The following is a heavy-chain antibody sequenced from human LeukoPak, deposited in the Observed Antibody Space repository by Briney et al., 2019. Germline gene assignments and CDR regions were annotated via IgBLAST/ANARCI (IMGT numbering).Heavy chain of an antibody. V-gene: IGHV3-66*01. Sequence: GGSLRLSCAASGFTVSSNYMSWVRQAPGKGLEWVSVIYSGGSTYYADSVKGRFTISRDNSKNTLYLQMNSLRAEDTAVYYCAKDRLGGYDLGYWGQGTLVTVSS. CDR1: GFTVSSNY. J-gene: IGHJ4*02. CDR3: AKDRLGGYDLGY. D-gene: IGHD5-12*01. CDR2: IYSGGST.